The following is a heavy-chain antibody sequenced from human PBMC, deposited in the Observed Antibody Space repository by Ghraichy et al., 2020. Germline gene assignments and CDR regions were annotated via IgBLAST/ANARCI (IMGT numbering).Heavy chain of an antibody. CDR1: GFTFSSYA. CDR2: ISGSGGST. V-gene: IGHV3-23*01. D-gene: IGHD6-19*01. CDR3: AKDEGNAVAGTYNY. J-gene: IGHJ4*02. Sequence: SLRLSCAASGFTFSSYAMSWVRQAPGKGLEWVSAISGSGGSTYYADSVKGRFTISRDNSKNTLYLQMNSLRAEDTAVYYCAKDEGNAVAGTYNYWGQGTLVTVSS.